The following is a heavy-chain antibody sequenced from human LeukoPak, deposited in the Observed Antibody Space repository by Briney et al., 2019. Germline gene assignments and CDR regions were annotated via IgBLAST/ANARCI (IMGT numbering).Heavy chain of an antibody. J-gene: IGHJ6*03. CDR3: AKNGDRGAYCTGGTCYPYFYYYMDV. V-gene: IGHV3-23*01. D-gene: IGHD2-15*01. CDR2: ISGRGTIT. Sequence: GGSLRLSCAASGFTFSNYAMTWVRQAPGKGLEWVSGISGRGTITYYADSVKGRFTISRDNSKNTLYLQMNSLRAEDTAIYYCAKNGDRGAYCTGGTCYPYFYYYMDVWGKGTTVTI. CDR1: GFTFSNYA.